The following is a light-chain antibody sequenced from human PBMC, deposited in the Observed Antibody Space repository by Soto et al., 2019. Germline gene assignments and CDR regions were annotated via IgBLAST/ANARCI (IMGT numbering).Light chain of an antibody. CDR2: KAS. CDR3: QQYKSYWT. CDR1: QSVSGC. Sequence: DITMTQSPSTLSASVGDRVTITCRASQSVSGCLAWFQQKPGRAPKLLIYKASSLESGVPSRFSGSGFGTEFTPTINSLQPDDFATYYCQQYKSYWTFGQGNKVEMK. J-gene: IGKJ1*01. V-gene: IGKV1-5*03.